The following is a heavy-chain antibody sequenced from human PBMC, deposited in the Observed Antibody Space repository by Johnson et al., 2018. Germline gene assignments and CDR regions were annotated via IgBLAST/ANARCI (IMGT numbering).Heavy chain of an antibody. D-gene: IGHD2-2*01. V-gene: IGHV3-11*04. CDR3: ERAHVRSSSCCYYYMDV. J-gene: IGHJ6*03. CDR2: ISPGDSAI. Sequence: QVQLQESGGGLVKPGGSLRLSCAASGFTVSDYYMSWIRQAPGKGPEWVSYISPGDSAIYYTDSVKGRFTMSRDNAKNSQYLQMDSLRADDTAIYYCERAHVRSSSCCYYYMDVWGEGTTVTVSS. CDR1: GFTVSDYY.